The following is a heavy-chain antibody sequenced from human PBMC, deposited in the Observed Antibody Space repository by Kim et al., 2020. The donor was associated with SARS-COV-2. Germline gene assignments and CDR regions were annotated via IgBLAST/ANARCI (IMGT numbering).Heavy chain of an antibody. Sequence: GGSLRLSCAASGFTFSNAWMSWVRQAPGKGLEWVGRIKSKTDGGTTDYAAPVKGRFTISRDDSKNTLYLQMNSLKTEDTAVYYCTTEPPYSGLQVVYHWGQGTLVTVSS. J-gene: IGHJ4*02. V-gene: IGHV3-15*01. D-gene: IGHD5-12*01. CDR1: GFTFSNAW. CDR3: TTEPPYSGLQVVYH. CDR2: IKSKTDGGTT.